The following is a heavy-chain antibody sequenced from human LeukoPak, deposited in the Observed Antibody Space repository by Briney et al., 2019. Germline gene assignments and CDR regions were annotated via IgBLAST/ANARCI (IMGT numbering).Heavy chain of an antibody. D-gene: IGHD3-3*01. CDR3: ARGIYYDFWSGYYG. CDR1: GFTFSSYA. V-gene: IGHV3-30*04. CDR2: ISYDGSNK. J-gene: IGHJ4*02. Sequence: GRPLRLSCAASGFTFSSYAMHWVRQAPGKGLEWVAVISYDGSNKYYADSVKGRFTISRDNSKNTLYLQMNSLRAEDTAVYYCARGIYYDFWSGYYGWGQGTLVTVSS.